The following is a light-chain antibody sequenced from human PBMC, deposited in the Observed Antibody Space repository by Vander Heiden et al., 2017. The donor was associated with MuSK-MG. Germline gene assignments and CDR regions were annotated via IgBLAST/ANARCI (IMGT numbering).Light chain of an antibody. Sequence: EIVTTPSPVTLSFSPGERATLSCRAGKSSSKFLAWYQQKPGQATRLLIDGASTRVTGITARFSGGGSGTDFTLTISDLQPEDFAVYYCQQYDKWPNFGQGTKLEIK. CDR3: QQYDKWPN. CDR1: KSSSKF. CDR2: GAS. V-gene: IGKV3-15*01. J-gene: IGKJ2*01.